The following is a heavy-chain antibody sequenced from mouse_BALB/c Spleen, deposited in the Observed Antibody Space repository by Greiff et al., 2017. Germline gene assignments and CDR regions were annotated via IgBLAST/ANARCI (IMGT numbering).Heavy chain of an antibody. D-gene: IGHD2-14*01. CDR3: TRGYDVLAWFAY. Sequence: EVKLVESGGGLVQPGGSMKLSCVASGFTFSNYWMNWVRQSPEKGLEWVAEIRLKSNNYATHYAESVKGRFTISRDDSKSSVYLQMNNLRAEDTGIYYCTRGYDVLAWFAYWGQGTLVTVSA. V-gene: IGHV6-6*02. J-gene: IGHJ3*01. CDR1: GFTFSNYW. CDR2: IRLKSNNYAT.